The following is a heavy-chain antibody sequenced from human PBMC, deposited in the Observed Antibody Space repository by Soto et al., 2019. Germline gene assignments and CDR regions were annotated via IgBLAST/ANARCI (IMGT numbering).Heavy chain of an antibody. J-gene: IGHJ5*02. V-gene: IGHV4-59*01. CDR3: ARGGLFHCTNGVCYTAWFDP. CDR1: GGSISSYY. Sequence: PSETLSLTCTVSGGSISSYYWSWVRQPPGKGLEWIGYIYYSGSTNYNPSLKSRVNISVDTSKNQFSLKLSSVTAADTAVYYCARGGLFHCTNGVCYTAWFDPWGQGTLVTVSS. D-gene: IGHD2-8*01. CDR2: IYYSGST.